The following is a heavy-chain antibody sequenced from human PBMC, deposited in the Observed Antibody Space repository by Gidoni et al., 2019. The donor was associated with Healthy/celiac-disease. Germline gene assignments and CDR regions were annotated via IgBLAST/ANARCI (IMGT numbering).Heavy chain of an antibody. CDR2: ISYDGSNK. D-gene: IGHD3-3*01. V-gene: IGHV3-30*18. Sequence: VQLVESGGGVVQPGRSLRLSCAASGFTFSRYGVPWVRPAPGKGLEWVAVISYDGSNKYYADSVEGRVTISTDNSKNTLYMKMNSLRAEDTAVYYCAKDIGTTYYDVWSGYYPSLGYGMDVWGQGTTVTVSS. CDR3: AKDIGTTYYDVWSGYYPSLGYGMDV. J-gene: IGHJ6*02. CDR1: GFTFSRYG.